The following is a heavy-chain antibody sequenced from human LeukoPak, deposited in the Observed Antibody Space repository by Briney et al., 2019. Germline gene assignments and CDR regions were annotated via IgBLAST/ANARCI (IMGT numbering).Heavy chain of an antibody. J-gene: IGHJ4*02. CDR2: INSDGSST. V-gene: IGHV3-74*01. D-gene: IGHD4-17*01. CDR1: GFTFSTYW. Sequence: PGGSLRLSCAASGFTFSTYWMHWVRQVPGKGLVWVSRINSDGSSTSYADSVKGRFTISRDNAKNTLYLQMDSLRDEDTAVYYCARGTTVIRNALDIWGQGTLVTVSS. CDR3: ARGTTVIRNALDI.